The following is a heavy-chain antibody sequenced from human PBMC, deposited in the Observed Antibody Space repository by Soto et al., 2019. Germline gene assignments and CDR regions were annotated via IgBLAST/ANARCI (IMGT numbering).Heavy chain of an antibody. Sequence: SETLSPTCTVSGGSISSYYWSWTRQPPGKGLEWIGYIYYSGSTNYNPSLKSRVTISVDTSKNQFSLKLSSVTAADTAVYYCAREGGYCSSASCYYYYGMDVWGQGTTVTVSS. CDR3: AREGGYCSSASCYYYYGMDV. J-gene: IGHJ6*02. CDR2: IYYSGST. D-gene: IGHD2-2*01. V-gene: IGHV4-59*01. CDR1: GGSISSYY.